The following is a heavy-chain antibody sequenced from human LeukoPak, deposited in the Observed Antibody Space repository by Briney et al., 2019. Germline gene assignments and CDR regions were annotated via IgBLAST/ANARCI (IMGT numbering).Heavy chain of an antibody. J-gene: IGHJ5*02. CDR1: GGTFSSYA. CDR3: AGSSGWYFNWFDP. CDR2: IIPIFGTA. V-gene: IGHV1-69*13. Sequence: GASVKVSCKASGGTFSSYAISWVRQAPGQGLEWMGGIIPIFGTANYAQKFQGRVTITADESTSTAYMELSSLRSEDTAVYYCAGSSGWYFNWFDPWGQGTLVTVSS. D-gene: IGHD6-19*01.